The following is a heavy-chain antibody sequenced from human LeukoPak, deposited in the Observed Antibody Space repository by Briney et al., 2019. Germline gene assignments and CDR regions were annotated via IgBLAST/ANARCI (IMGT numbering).Heavy chain of an antibody. CDR3: ARGLPNDIVVVPAAIPRSYYYMDV. CDR1: GGTFSSYA. D-gene: IGHD2-2*02. J-gene: IGHJ6*03. Sequence: ASVKVSCKASGGTFSSYAISWVRQAPGQGLEWMGGIIPIFGTANYAQKFQGRVTITADESTSTAYMELSSLRSEDTAVYYCARGLPNDIVVVPAAIPRSYYYMDVWGKGTTVTVS. V-gene: IGHV1-69*13. CDR2: IIPIFGTA.